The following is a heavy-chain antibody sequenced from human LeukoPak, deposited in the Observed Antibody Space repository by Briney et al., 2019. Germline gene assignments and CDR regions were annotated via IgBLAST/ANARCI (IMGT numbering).Heavy chain of an antibody. CDR1: GFTVSNMY. CDR2: IYSGGST. Sequence: PGGSLRLSCAASGFTVSNMYMSWVSQAPGKGLEWVSVIYSGGSTHYADSVKGRFTISRDNSKKTLYIQMNSLRAEDTAVYYCARAWGPYPYFDYWGQGTLVTVSS. V-gene: IGHV3-66*01. CDR3: ARAWGPYPYFDY. J-gene: IGHJ4*02. D-gene: IGHD3-16*01.